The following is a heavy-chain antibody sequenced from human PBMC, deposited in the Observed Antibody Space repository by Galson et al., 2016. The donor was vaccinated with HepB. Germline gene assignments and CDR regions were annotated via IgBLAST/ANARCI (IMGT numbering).Heavy chain of an antibody. CDR3: ARDKEDYVDGGGYNYFDP. CDR1: GGNFNIFG. CDR2: IIPKFGTA. Sequence: SVKVSCKASGGNFNIFGINWVRQAPGQGLEWMGGIIPKFGTAQYPQKFQGRVTITADEATTTAYMDLSSLTSEDSAIYYCARDKEDYVDGGGYNYFDPWDQGTLVTVSS. D-gene: IGHD4-17*01. J-gene: IGHJ5*02. V-gene: IGHV1-69*13.